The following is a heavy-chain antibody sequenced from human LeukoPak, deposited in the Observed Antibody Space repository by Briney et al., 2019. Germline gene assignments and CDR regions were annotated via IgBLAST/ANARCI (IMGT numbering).Heavy chain of an antibody. D-gene: IGHD6-19*01. CDR1: GFTFSSYA. Sequence: GGSLRLSCAAPGFTFSSYAMSWVRQAPGEGLEWVSAISGSGGSTYYADSVKGRFTISRDNSKNTLYLQMNSLRAEDTAVYYCAKPGHSSGWYYYGMDVWGQGTTVTVSS. V-gene: IGHV3-23*01. CDR3: AKPGHSSGWYYYGMDV. J-gene: IGHJ6*02. CDR2: ISGSGGST.